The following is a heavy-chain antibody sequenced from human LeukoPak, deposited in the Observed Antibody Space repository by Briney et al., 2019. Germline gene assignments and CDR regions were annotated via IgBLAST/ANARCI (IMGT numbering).Heavy chain of an antibody. D-gene: IGHD2/OR15-2a*01. CDR3: VSFYETY. Sequence: GGSLRLSCAASGNYWMHWVRQAPGKGLVWVSRINSDGSWTSYADSVKGRFTISKDNAKNTVYLQMNSLRAEDTAVYYCVSFYETYWGRGTLVTVSS. CDR2: INSDGSWT. V-gene: IGHV3-74*01. CDR1: GNYW. J-gene: IGHJ4*02.